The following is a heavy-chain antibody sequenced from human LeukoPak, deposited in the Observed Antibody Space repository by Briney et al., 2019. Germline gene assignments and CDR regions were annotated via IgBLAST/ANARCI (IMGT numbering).Heavy chain of an antibody. CDR2: ISWNSGSI. D-gene: IGHD3-10*01. CDR1: GFTFDDYA. CDR3: AKEGITMVRGVAYYYYYGMDV. V-gene: IGHV3-9*01. J-gene: IGHJ6*02. Sequence: TGGSLRLSCAASGFTFDDYAMHWVRQAPGKGLEWVSGISWNSGSIGYADSVKGRFTIPRDNAKNSLYLQMNSLRAEDTALYYCAKEGITMVRGVAYYYYYGMDVWGQGTTVTVSS.